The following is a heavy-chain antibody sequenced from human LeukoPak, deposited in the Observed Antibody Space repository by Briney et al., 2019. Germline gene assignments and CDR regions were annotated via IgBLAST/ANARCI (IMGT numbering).Heavy chain of an antibody. J-gene: IGHJ4*02. CDR3: ARGSMIRGRFDY. D-gene: IGHD3-10*01. V-gene: IGHV4-59*01. CDR1: GGSISNYY. Sequence: SETLSLTCTVSGGSISNYYWSWIRQSPGKGREWIGYIFFSRSSNYNPSLKSRVTISVDTSKNQFSLKLSSVTAADTVVYYCARGSMIRGRFDYWGQGTLVTVSS. CDR2: IFFSRSS.